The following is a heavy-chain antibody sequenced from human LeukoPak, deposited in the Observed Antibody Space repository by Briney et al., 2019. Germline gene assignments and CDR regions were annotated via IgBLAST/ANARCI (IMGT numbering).Heavy chain of an antibody. CDR1: GFTFSSYW. CDR3: ARDLRDYYGSGFDY. D-gene: IGHD3-10*01. CDR2: IKQDGSEK. J-gene: IGHJ4*02. V-gene: IGHV3-7*01. Sequence: PGGSLRLSCAASGFTFSSYWMSWVRQAPGKGLEWVANIKQDGSEKYYVDSVKGRFTISRDNAKSSLYLQMNSLRAEDTAVYYCARDLRDYYGSGFDYWGQGTLVTVSS.